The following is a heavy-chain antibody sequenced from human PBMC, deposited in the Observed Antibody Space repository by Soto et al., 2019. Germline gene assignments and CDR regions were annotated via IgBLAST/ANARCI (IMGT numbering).Heavy chain of an antibody. J-gene: IGHJ6*02. Sequence: QVQLVESGGGVVQPGRSLRLSCAASGFTFSSYGMHWVRQAPGKGLEWVAVISYDGSNKYYADSVKGRFTISRDNSKNTLYLQMNSLRAEDTAVYYGAKDLEYSSSSYYYYGMDVWGQGTTVTVSS. CDR3: AKDLEYSSSSYYYYGMDV. CDR2: ISYDGSNK. V-gene: IGHV3-30*18. D-gene: IGHD6-6*01. CDR1: GFTFSSYG.